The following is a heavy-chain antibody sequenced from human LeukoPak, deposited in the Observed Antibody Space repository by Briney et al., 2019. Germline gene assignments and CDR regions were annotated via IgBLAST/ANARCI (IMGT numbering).Heavy chain of an antibody. D-gene: IGHD3-16*01. J-gene: IGHJ3*02. CDR1: GGSISSYY. CDR3: ARRPKDYVWGGYGPGAFDI. V-gene: IGHV4-59*08. Sequence: PSETLSLTCTVSGGSISSYYWSWIRQPPGKGLEWIGYIYYSGSTNYNPSLKSRVTISVDTSKNQFSLKLSSVTAADTAVYYCARRPKDYVWGGYGPGAFDIWGQGTMVTVSS. CDR2: IYYSGST.